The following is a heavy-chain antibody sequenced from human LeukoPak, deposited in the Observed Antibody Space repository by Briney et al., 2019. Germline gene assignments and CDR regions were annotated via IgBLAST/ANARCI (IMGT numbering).Heavy chain of an antibody. D-gene: IGHD3-22*01. V-gene: IGHV1-69*13. CDR1: GGTFSSYA. CDR3: ARDPDIDSSGYYFTY. J-gene: IGHJ4*02. Sequence: SVNVSCAASGGTFSSYAISWVRQAPGQGLEWMGGIIPIFGTANYAQKFQGRVTIAADESTSTAYMELRSLRSEDTAVYYCARDPDIDSSGYYFTYWGQGTLVTVSS. CDR2: IIPIFGTA.